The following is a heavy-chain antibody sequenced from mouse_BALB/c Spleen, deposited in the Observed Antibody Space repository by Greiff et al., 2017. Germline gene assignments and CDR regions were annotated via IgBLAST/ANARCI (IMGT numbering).Heavy chain of an antibody. CDR2: ISNLAYSI. CDR3: ARGGGYYVPAWFAY. J-gene: IGHJ3*01. D-gene: IGHD2-3*01. CDR1: GFTFSDYG. Sequence: DVKLVGSGGGLVQPGGSRKLSCAASGFTFSDYGMAWVRLAPGKGPEWVAFISNLAYSIYYADTVTGRFTISRENAKNTLYLEMSSLRSEDTAMYYCARGGGYYVPAWFAYWGQGTLVTVSA. V-gene: IGHV5-15*02.